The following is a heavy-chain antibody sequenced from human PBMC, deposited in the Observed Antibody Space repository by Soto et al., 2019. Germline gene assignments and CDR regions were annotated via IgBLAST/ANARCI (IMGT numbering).Heavy chain of an antibody. Sequence: PGLSLRLSCAASGFTFSSYSMNWVRQASVKRLEWVSSISSSSRYVYYAESVEDRVTISRDSVNKSLHLQMNSLRAEDTAVYYCARDRAPPPYWGQGTLVTVSS. CDR1: GFTFSSYS. V-gene: IGHV3-21*01. CDR3: ARDRAPPPY. D-gene: IGHD1-26*01. J-gene: IGHJ4*02. CDR2: ISSSSRYV.